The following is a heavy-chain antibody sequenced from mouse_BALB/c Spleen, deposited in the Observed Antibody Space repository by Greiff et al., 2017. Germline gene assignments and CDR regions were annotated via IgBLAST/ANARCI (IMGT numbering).Heavy chain of an antibody. J-gene: IGHJ2*01. V-gene: IGHV1S56*01. CDR2: IYPGNVNT. Sequence: VQLQQSGPELVKPGASVRISCKASGYTFTSYYIHWVKQRPGQGLEWIGWIYPGNVNTKYNEKFKGKATLTADKSSSTAYMQLSSLTSEDSAVYFCARGELRLYYFDYWGQGTTLTVSS. CDR3: ARGELRLYYFDY. CDR1: GYTFTSYY. D-gene: IGHD1-1*01.